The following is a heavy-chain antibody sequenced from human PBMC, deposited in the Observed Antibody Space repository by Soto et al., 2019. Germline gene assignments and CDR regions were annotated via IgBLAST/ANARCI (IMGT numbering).Heavy chain of an antibody. CDR1: GGSISSSSYY. Sequence: SEALSLTCTVSGGSISSSSYYWGWIRQPPGKGLEWIGSIYYSGSTYYNPSLKSRVTISVDTSKNQFSLKLSSVTAADTAVYYCASRSIAVAGTKLGGYFDYWGQGTLVTVSS. V-gene: IGHV4-39*01. D-gene: IGHD6-19*01. J-gene: IGHJ4*02. CDR3: ASRSIAVAGTKLGGYFDY. CDR2: IYYSGST.